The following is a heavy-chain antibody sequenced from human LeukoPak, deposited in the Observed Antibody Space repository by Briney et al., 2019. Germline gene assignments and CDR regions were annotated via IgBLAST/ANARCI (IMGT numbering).Heavy chain of an antibody. Sequence: SETLSLTCAVSGYSISSGYYWGWIRQPPGKGLEWIGSIYHSGSTYYNPSLKSRVTISVDTSKNQFSLKLSSVTAADTAVYYCARSLPFGVAKASDWFDPWGQGTLVTVSS. J-gene: IGHJ5*02. CDR3: ARSLPFGVAKASDWFDP. D-gene: IGHD3-3*01. CDR1: GYSISSGYY. V-gene: IGHV4-38-2*01. CDR2: IYHSGST.